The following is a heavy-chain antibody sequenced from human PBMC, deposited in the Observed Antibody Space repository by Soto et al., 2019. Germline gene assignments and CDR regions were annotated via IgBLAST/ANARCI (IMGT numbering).Heavy chain of an antibody. V-gene: IGHV4-34*01. J-gene: IGHJ5*02. D-gene: IGHD3-16*01. CDR1: GTSFSGYY. CDR3: ARPRYYGPRVDP. Sequence: AETLSLTCAVYGTSFSGYYWSWIRQPPGKGREWMGEISYSGGNYYSPSHKRRVTISVDTSKNQFYLNLTPVTAAEAAAYYCARPRYYGPRVDPWGEGTRVTVT. CDR2: ISYSGGN.